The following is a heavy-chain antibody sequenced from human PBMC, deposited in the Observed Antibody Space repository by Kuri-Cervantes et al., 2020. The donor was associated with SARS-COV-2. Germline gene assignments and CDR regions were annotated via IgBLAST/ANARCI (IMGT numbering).Heavy chain of an antibody. D-gene: IGHD5-24*01. Sequence: GGSLRLSCAASGFTFSSYEMNWVRQAPGKGLEWVSYISSSGSTIYYADSVKGRFTISRDNAKNSLYLQMNSLRAEDTAVYYCARTLREMATIARYFDLWGRGTLVTVSS. CDR3: ARTLREMATIARYFDL. CDR1: GFTFSSYE. J-gene: IGHJ2*01. CDR2: ISSSGSTI. V-gene: IGHV3-48*03.